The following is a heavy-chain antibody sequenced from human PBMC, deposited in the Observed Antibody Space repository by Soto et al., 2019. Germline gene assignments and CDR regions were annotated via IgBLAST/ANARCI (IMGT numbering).Heavy chain of an antibody. V-gene: IGHV3-23*01. Sequence: GGSLRLSCEASGFTFSSYAMIWVRQAPGKGLEWVSAIGGGGDWTYYAASVKGRFTISRDNSKNTVYQQMNSLRAEDTAVYYCARISETSPDYWGQGTLVTVSS. CDR2: IGGGGDWT. CDR3: ARISETSPDY. CDR1: GFTFSSYA. J-gene: IGHJ4*02.